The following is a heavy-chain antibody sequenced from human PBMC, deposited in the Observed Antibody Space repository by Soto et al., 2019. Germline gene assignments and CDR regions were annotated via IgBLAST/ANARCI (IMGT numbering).Heavy chain of an antibody. CDR3: ARVDHRGYFSVLTDL. CDR2: ISYSGNT. Sequence: PSETLSLTCTVSGASINSATYYWSWIRQRPGEGLEWIGFISYSGNTYHSPSLKSRLVLSADTSRNQFSLSLSSLTAADTAVYYCARVDHRGYFSVLTDLWGQGILVTVSS. CDR1: GASINSATYY. V-gene: IGHV4-31*03. D-gene: IGHD3-9*01. J-gene: IGHJ5*02.